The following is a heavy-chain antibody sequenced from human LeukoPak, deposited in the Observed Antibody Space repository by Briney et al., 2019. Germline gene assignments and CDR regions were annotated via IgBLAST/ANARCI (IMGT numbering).Heavy chain of an antibody. Sequence: GGSLRLSCAASGFMFSSYSMNWVHQAPGKGLEWVSSVSSGSSYIHYADSVKGRFTISRDNAKNSLHLQMNSLRPEDTAVYYCASLTVESGYKDVWGKGTTVTVSS. J-gene: IGHJ6*03. CDR2: VSSGSSYI. CDR1: GFMFSSYS. V-gene: IGHV3-21*01. D-gene: IGHD3-9*01. CDR3: ASLTVESGYKDV.